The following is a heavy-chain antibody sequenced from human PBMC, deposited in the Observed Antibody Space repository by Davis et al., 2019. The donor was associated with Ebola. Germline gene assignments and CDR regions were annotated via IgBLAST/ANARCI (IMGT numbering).Heavy chain of an antibody. CDR3: AKGRDVWGSYRYAAFDF. D-gene: IGHD3-16*02. V-gene: IGHV3-30*09. CDR2: ISDEGSNT. Sequence: GESLKISCAASGFTFRASSMHWVRQAPGKGLEWVALISDEGSNTFFAEALKGRFAISRDNSKDMVYLEMKSLGPEDTAVYYCAKGRDVWGSYRYAAFDFWGQGAMVTVSS. J-gene: IGHJ3*01. CDR1: GFTFRASS.